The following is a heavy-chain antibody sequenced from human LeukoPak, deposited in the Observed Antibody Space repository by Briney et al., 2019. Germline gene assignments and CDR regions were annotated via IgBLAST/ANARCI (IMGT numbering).Heavy chain of an antibody. V-gene: IGHV3-30*02. CDR1: GFTFSSYG. J-gene: IGHJ4*02. D-gene: IGHD2-21*01. CDR2: IRYDGSNK. Sequence: PGGSLRLSCAASGFTFSSYGMHWVRQAPGKGLEWVAFIRYDGSNKYYADSVKGRFTISRDNSKNTLYLQMNSLRAEDTAVYYCATPWGAYCGGDCYFDYWGQGTLVTVSS. CDR3: ATPWGAYCGGDCYFDY.